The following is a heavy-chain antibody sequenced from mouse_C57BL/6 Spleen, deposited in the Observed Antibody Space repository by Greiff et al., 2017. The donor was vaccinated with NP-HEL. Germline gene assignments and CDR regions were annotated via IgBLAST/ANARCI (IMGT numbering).Heavy chain of an antibody. Sequence: EVQRVESEGGLVQPGRSMKLSCTASGFTFSDYYMAWVRQVPEKGLEWVANINYDGSSTYYLDSLKSRFIISRDNAKNILYLQMSSLKSEDTATYYCAREGLWYFDYWGQGTTLTVSS. CDR2: INYDGSST. V-gene: IGHV5-16*01. D-gene: IGHD3-3*01. CDR1: GFTFSDYY. CDR3: AREGLWYFDY. J-gene: IGHJ2*01.